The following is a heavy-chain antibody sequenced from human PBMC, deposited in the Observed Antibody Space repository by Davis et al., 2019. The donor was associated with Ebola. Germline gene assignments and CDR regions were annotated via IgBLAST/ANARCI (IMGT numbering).Heavy chain of an antibody. D-gene: IGHD2-2*01. CDR3: ARQGTTSWDS. V-gene: IGHV5-51*01. CDR2: IFPDDSDA. J-gene: IGHJ4*02. Sequence: GESLKISCKGSGYGFTNYWIGWVRQLPGQGLEWMGFIFPDDSDATYSPSFQGQVTFSVDKSSRTAYLHWNSLKASDTATYYCARQGTTSWDSWGQGTLVTVSS. CDR1: GYGFTNYW.